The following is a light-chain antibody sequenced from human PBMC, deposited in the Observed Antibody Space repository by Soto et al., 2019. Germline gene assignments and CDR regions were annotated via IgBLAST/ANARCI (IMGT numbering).Light chain of an antibody. J-gene: IGKJ1*01. V-gene: IGKV1-5*03. CDR2: KVS. Sequence: DIQLTQSPSTLSASIGDRVTITCRASQSLRTWLAWFQQKPGKAPKGLIYKVSSLESGVPPRFSGSGSETLFTLTIDSLQPDDFATYYCLQYDTYPWTFGQGTKVEIK. CDR1: QSLRTW. CDR3: LQYDTYPWT.